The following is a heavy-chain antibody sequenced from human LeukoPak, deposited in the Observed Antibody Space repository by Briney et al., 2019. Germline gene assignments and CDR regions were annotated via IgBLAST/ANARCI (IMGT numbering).Heavy chain of an antibody. CDR2: ISSSSSYT. CDR3: ARAQYRYYFDY. J-gene: IGHJ4*02. D-gene: IGHD3-16*02. V-gene: IGHV3-11*05. CDR1: GFTFSDYY. Sequence: GGSLRLSCAASGFTFSDYYMSWIRQAPGKGLEWVSYISSSSSYTNYADSVKGRFTISRDSAKNSLYLQMNRLRAEDTAVYYCARAQYRYYFDYWGQGTLVTVSS.